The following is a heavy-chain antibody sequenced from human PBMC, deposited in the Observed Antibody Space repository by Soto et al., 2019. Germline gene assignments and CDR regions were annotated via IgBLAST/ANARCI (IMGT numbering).Heavy chain of an antibody. Sequence: SETLSLTCTVSGGSISSSSYYWGWIRQPPGKGLEWIGSIYYSGSTYYNPSLKSRVTISVDTSKNQFSLKLCSVTAADTAVYYCARLEDIVVVPAAYFDYWGQGTLVTVSS. CDR1: GGSISSSSYY. J-gene: IGHJ4*02. D-gene: IGHD2-2*01. V-gene: IGHV4-39*01. CDR3: ARLEDIVVVPAAYFDY. CDR2: IYYSGST.